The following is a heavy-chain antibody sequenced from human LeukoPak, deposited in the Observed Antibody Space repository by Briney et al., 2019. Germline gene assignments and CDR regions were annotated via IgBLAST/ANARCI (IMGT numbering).Heavy chain of an antibody. V-gene: IGHV1-69*04. CDR3: ARSSAENWYSSSWYGGNDY. D-gene: IGHD6-13*01. Sequence: APVKVSCKASGGTFSSYAISWVRQAPGQGLEWMGRIIPILGIANYAQKFQGRVTITADKSTSTAYMELSSLRSEDTAVYYCARSSAENWYSSSWYGGNDYWGQGTLVTVSS. J-gene: IGHJ4*02. CDR1: GGTFSSYA. CDR2: IIPILGIA.